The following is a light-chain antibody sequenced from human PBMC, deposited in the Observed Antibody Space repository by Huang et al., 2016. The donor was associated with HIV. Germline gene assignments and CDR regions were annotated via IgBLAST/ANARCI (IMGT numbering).Light chain of an antibody. J-gene: IGKJ4*01. CDR1: QSGRDK. Sequence: EIVMTQSPDTLSVSPGERATLYCRASQSGRDKLDWYQQKPGQAPRLLLHATSTRAAGVPARFSGSGSGTEFTLTISSLQSEDCGVYYCQQYESWPPLTFGGGTKVEIK. CDR2: ATS. V-gene: IGKV3-15*01. CDR3: QQYESWPPLT.